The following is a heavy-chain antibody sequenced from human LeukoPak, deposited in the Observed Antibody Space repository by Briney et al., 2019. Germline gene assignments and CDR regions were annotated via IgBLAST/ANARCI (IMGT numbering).Heavy chain of an antibody. D-gene: IGHD2-2*01. CDR2: IYTSGIT. CDR3: ARDWPHCSSTSCYFYMDV. V-gene: IGHV3-66*03. CDR1: GFTISDNY. Sequence: QPGGSLRLSCAASGFTISDNYVTWVRQAPGKGLEWVSVIYTSGITYFSDSVKGRFSISRDNSKNTVYLQMNNLEGEDSAVYYCARDWPHCSSTSCYFYMDVWGRGTTVTVSS. J-gene: IGHJ6*03.